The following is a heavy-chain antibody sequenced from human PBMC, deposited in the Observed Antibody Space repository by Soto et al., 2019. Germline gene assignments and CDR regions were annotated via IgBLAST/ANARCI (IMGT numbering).Heavy chain of an antibody. CDR3: ARPGNYGSGSYLYYLDY. J-gene: IGHJ4*02. V-gene: IGHV4-39*01. Sequence: ETLSLTCTVSGGSISSSYYYWGWIRQPPGKGLEWIGSIYYSGSTYYNPSLKSRVTISVDTSKNQFSLKLSSVTAADTAVYCARPGNYGSGSYLYYLDYWGQG. D-gene: IGHD3-10*01. CDR2: IYYSGST. CDR1: GGSISSSYYY.